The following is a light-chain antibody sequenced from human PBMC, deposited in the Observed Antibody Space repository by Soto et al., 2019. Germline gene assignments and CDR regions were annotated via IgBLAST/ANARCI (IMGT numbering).Light chain of an antibody. J-gene: IGLJ1*01. CDR1: SSDVGGYNY. V-gene: IGLV2-14*01. Sequence: QSVLTQPASVSGSPGQSITVSCTGTSSDVGGYNYVSWYQQHPGKAPKLMIYEVSNRPSGVSNRFSGSKSGNTASLTISGLQAADEADYYCTSYTGSSTLYVFGTGTKVTVL. CDR3: TSYTGSSTLYV. CDR2: EVS.